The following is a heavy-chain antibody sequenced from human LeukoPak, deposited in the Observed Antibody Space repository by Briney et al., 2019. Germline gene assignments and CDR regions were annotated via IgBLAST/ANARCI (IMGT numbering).Heavy chain of an antibody. CDR1: GYTFTGYY. Sequence: ASVKVSCKASGYTFTGYYIHWVRQAPGQGLEWMGWINPNSGVTHYPQKFQGRVTMTRDTSIRTAYMEVSRLRSDDTAVYYCARVTDNWFDPWGQGTLVTVSS. J-gene: IGHJ5*02. CDR3: ARVTDNWFDP. CDR2: INPNSGVT. V-gene: IGHV1-2*02.